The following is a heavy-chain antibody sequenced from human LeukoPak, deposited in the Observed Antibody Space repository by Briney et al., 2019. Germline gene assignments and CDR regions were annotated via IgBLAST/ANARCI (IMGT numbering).Heavy chain of an antibody. V-gene: IGHV4-34*01. CDR3: ASSTSGRGDFDY. CDR2: LTHGGST. D-gene: IGHD2-2*01. J-gene: IGHJ4*02. CDR1: GGIFSGYY. Sequence: SEPLCLTCTVYGGIFSGYYWSWLRQPPGKGLGCIGDLTHGGSTNYNPSRKRRVTITLDKSKSHFFLKLSPVTAAGTALYYCASSTSGRGDFDYWGEGTLVSVSP.